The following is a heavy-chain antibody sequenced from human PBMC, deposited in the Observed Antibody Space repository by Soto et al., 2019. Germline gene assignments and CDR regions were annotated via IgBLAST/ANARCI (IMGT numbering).Heavy chain of an antibody. V-gene: IGHV1-18*01. CDR2: INIYSGDA. Sequence: QVRLEQSGPEVKKTGASVKVSCKASGYTFTSYGISWVRQAPGQGLEWMGWINIYSGDANYAQIFQDRVTMTTDTSTNTVYMEMRTLRSDDTAVYYCARALYYYDNSGLAYWGQGPLVTVSS. J-gene: IGHJ4*02. CDR1: GYTFTSYG. CDR3: ARALYYYDNSGLAY. D-gene: IGHD3-22*01.